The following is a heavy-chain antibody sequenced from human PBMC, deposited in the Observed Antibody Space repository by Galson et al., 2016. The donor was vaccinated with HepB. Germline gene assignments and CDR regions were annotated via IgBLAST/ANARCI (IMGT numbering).Heavy chain of an antibody. CDR3: AKFVSRWGSGYQV. CDR2: ISASGTDT. CDR1: GFTFGNYP. Sequence: SLRLSCAASGFTFGNYPMMWVRQTSEKGLEWLSRISASGTDTHLADSVKGRFTTSRDNSKNTLYLQMNSLRVEDTAVYYCAKFVSRWGSGYQVWGQGTLVTVSS. D-gene: IGHD3-22*01. J-gene: IGHJ4*02. V-gene: IGHV3-23*01.